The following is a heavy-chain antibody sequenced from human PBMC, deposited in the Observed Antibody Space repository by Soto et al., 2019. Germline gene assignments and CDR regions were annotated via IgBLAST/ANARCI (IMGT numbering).Heavy chain of an antibody. CDR3: AREGSYWNDVGPD. D-gene: IGHD1-1*01. CDR2: ISISSSYI. Sequence: GGSLRLSCAASGFTFSSYSMNWVRQAPGKGLEWVSSISISSSYIYYADSVKGRFTISRDNAKNSLYLQMNSLRAEDTAVYFCAREGSYWNDVGPDWGQGTLVTVSS. CDR1: GFTFSSYS. J-gene: IGHJ4*02. V-gene: IGHV3-21*01.